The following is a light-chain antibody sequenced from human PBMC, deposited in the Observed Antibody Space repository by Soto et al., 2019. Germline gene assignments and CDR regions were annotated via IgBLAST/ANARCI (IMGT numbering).Light chain of an antibody. Sequence: EIVLTQSPGTLSLSPGERATLSCRASQSFTSSYLAWYQQRPGQAPRLLIYGASRRATGIPDRFSGSGSGTDFTLTITGLEPEDFAVYYCQQYGSSPLISFGQGTRLEIK. CDR1: QSFTSSY. J-gene: IGKJ5*01. CDR3: QQYGSSPLIS. V-gene: IGKV3-20*01. CDR2: GAS.